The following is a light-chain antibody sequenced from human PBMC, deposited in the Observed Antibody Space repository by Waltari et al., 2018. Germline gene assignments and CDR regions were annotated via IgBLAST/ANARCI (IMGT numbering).Light chain of an antibody. V-gene: IGKV3-15*01. J-gene: IGKJ1*01. CDR3: QQYSNWPPWT. CDR1: QSVSRK. CDR2: DTS. Sequence: EIMMTQSPATLSVSTGERATLSCRVSQSVSRKLAWYQQKPGQAPRLLIYDTSSRATDIPARFSGSGSGTEFTLTISSLQSEDFAVYYCQQYSNWPPWTFSQGTKVEI.